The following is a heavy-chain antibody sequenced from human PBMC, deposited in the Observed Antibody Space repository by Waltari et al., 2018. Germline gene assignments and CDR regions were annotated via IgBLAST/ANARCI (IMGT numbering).Heavy chain of an antibody. CDR1: GASLTLNRHY. D-gene: IGHD5-12*01. CDR3: ATYIGASIGTAAFDV. Sequence: QLQLQEPGPGLGKPSETLPLTCIVSGASLTLNRHYWAWIRQPPGQGLEWIGTMSYNGATYSSPSLKSRVTVSRDTSKNHLSLKLGSVTAADTAIYYCATYIGASIGTAAFDVWGQGTMVTVSS. J-gene: IGHJ3*01. V-gene: IGHV4-39*02. CDR2: MSYNGAT.